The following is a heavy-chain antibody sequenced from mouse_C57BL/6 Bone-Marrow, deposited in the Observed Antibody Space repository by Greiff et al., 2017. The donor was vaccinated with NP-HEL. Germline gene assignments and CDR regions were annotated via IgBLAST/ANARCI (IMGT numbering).Heavy chain of an antibody. CDR3: VRSETPWFAY. Sequence: QVQLQQSGPELVKPGASVKISCKASGYAFSSSWMNWVKQRPGKGLEWIGRIYPGDGDTNYNGKFKGKATLTADKSSSTAYMQLSSLTSEDSAVYFCVRSETPWFAYWGQGTLVTVSA. V-gene: IGHV1-82*01. CDR1: GYAFSSSW. CDR2: IYPGDGDT. D-gene: IGHD1-1*01. J-gene: IGHJ3*01.